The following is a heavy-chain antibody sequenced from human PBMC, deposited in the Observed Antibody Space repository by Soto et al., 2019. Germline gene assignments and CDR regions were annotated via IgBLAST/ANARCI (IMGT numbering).Heavy chain of an antibody. CDR1: GGTFSDSV. CDR2: IVPIFGKA. Sequence: QVQLVQSGPEVKKPGSSVKVSCKASGGTFSDSVTSWVRQAPGQGLEWMGGIVPIFGKANLAEKFQDRVTSTADESTSTAYMKLTSLRSEDPAVYYCARGRDGSNYYFDYWGQGTLVTVSS. D-gene: IGHD3-10*01. J-gene: IGHJ4*02. V-gene: IGHV1-69*01. CDR3: ARGRDGSNYYFDY.